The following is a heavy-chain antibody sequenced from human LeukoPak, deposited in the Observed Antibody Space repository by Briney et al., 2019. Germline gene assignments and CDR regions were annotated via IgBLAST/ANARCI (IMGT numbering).Heavy chain of an antibody. CDR2: IYSGGST. V-gene: IGHV3-66*01. J-gene: IGHJ5*02. Sequence: GGSLRLSCAASGFTVSSNYMSWVRQAPGKGLEWVSVIYSGGSTYYADSVKGRFTISRDNSKNTLYLQMNSLRAEDTAVYYCAGGGYYNDSSGYYNWFDPWGQGTLVTVSS. CDR1: GFTVSSNY. CDR3: AGGGYYNDSSGYYNWFDP. D-gene: IGHD3-22*01.